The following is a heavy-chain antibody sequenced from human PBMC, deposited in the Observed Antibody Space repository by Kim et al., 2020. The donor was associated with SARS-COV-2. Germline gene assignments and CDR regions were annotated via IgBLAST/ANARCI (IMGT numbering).Heavy chain of an antibody. J-gene: IGHJ4*02. D-gene: IGHD4-17*01. V-gene: IGHV3-33*01. CDR3: ARDLSDYGDYVFDY. Sequence: GGSLRLSCAASGFTFSSYGMHWVRQAPGKGLEWVAVIWYDGSNKYYADSVKGRFTISRDNSKNTLYLQMNSLRAEDTAVYYCARDLSDYGDYVFDYWGQGTLVTVSS. CDR2: IWYDGSNK. CDR1: GFTFSSYG.